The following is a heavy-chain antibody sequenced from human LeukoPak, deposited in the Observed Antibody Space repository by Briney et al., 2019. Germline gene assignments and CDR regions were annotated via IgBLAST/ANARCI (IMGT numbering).Heavy chain of an antibody. V-gene: IGHV3-7*01. CDR1: GFTFSTYW. Sequence: GGSLRLSCAASGFTFSTYWMTWVRQAPGKGLEWVANIKQDGGETYYVDSVKGRFTISRDNAKNSLYLKMSSLRAEDTALYYCARLRGGAYWGQGTLVTVSS. CDR3: ARLRGGAY. J-gene: IGHJ4*02. CDR2: IKQDGGET. D-gene: IGHD3-10*01.